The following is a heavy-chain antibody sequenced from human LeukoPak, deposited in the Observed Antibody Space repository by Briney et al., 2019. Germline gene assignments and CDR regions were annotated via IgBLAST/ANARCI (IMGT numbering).Heavy chain of an antibody. Sequence: PGGSLRLSCAASGFTFSSYAMSWVRQVPGKGLEWVSAISGSGGSTYYADSVKGRFTISRDNSKNTLYLQMNSLRAEDTAVYYCAKKGGSGWSEFDYWGQGTLVTVSS. CDR3: AKKGGSGWSEFDY. D-gene: IGHD6-19*01. CDR2: ISGSGGST. J-gene: IGHJ4*02. V-gene: IGHV3-23*01. CDR1: GFTFSSYA.